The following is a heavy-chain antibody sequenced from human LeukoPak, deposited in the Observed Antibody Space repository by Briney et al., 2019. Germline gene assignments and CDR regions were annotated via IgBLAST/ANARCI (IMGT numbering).Heavy chain of an antibody. D-gene: IGHD1-26*01. Sequence: GSSVKVSCKASGGTFSSYAIRGVRQAPGEGLEWMAGIIPIFGTANYAQKFQGRVTITADESTSTAYMELSSLRSEDTAVYYCARELVFVSRELLRVVYFDQWGQGTLVTVSS. CDR3: ARELVFVSRELLRVVYFDQ. CDR2: IIPIFGTA. CDR1: GGTFSSYA. V-gene: IGHV1-69*01. J-gene: IGHJ4*02.